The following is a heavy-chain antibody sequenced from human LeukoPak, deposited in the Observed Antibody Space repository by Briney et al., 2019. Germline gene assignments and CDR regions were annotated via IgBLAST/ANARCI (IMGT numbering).Heavy chain of an antibody. V-gene: IGHV1-2*02. CDR1: GYTFTSYG. D-gene: IGHD2-2*02. CDR2: INPNSGGT. Sequence: GSVKVSCKASGYTFTSYGISWVRQAPGQGLEWMGWINPNSGGTNYAQKFQGRVTMTRDTSISTAYMELSRLRSDDTAVYYCASGTVVVPAAIPPYYYYGMDVWGQGTTVTVSS. J-gene: IGHJ6*02. CDR3: ASGTVVVPAAIPPYYYYGMDV.